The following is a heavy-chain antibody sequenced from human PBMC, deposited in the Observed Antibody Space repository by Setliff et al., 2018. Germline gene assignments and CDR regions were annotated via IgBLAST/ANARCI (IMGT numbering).Heavy chain of an antibody. D-gene: IGHD4-17*01. CDR2: IRNKDNSYTT. Sequence: GGSLRLSCAASGFTFSAHYMDWLRQAPGKGLEWVGRIRNKDNSYTTEYAASVKGRFTISRDDSKNSLYLQMNSLKTEDTAVYYCTTDNAGVNGDYADYYYYYGLDVWGQGTTVTVSS. J-gene: IGHJ6*02. V-gene: IGHV3-72*01. CDR1: GFTFSAHY. CDR3: TTDNAGVNGDYADYYYYYGLDV.